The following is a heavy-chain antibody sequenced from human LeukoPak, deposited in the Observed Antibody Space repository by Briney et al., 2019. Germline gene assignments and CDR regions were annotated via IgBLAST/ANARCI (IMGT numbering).Heavy chain of an antibody. D-gene: IGHD3-10*01. CDR1: GYTFTSYD. Sequence: ASVKVSCKASGYTFTSYDINWVRQATGQGLEWMGWMNPNSGNTGYAQKFQGRVTRTRNTSISTAYMELSSLRSEDTAVYYCARGGWFGELLYPRYYYYYGMDVWGQGTTVTVSS. J-gene: IGHJ6*02. CDR2: MNPNSGNT. V-gene: IGHV1-8*01. CDR3: ARGGWFGELLYPRYYYYYGMDV.